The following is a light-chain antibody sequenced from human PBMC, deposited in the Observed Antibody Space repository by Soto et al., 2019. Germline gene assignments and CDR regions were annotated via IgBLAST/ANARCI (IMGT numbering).Light chain of an antibody. J-gene: IGKJ4*01. V-gene: IGKV1-27*01. CDR1: QGISNY. CDR2: AAS. Sequence: DIQLTQSPSSLSTSVGDRVTITCRASQGISNYLAWYQQKPGKVPKLLIYAASTLQSGVPSRFSGSGYGTEFTLTISNLQPEDVATYYCQKYNTAPLTFGGGTKVDIK. CDR3: QKYNTAPLT.